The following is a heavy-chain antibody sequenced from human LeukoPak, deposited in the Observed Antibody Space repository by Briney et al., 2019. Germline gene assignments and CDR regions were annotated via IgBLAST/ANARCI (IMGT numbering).Heavy chain of an antibody. CDR3: ATDKSPVGAIDY. J-gene: IGHJ4*02. CDR1: GFTFSTYN. CDR2: ISSNSYAI. D-gene: IGHD1-26*01. Sequence: GGSLRLSCAASGFTFSTYNMNWVRQAPGKGLEWVSYISSNSYAIYYADSVKGRFTISRDNAKNSLYLHMNSLSDEDTAVYYCATDKSPVGAIDYWGQGTVITVSS. V-gene: IGHV3-48*02.